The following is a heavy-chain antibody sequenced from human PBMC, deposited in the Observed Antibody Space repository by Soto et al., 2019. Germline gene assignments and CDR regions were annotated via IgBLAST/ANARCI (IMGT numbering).Heavy chain of an antibody. J-gene: IGHJ3*02. D-gene: IGHD5-12*01. CDR3: ARVQSLPDGYNIDAFDI. Sequence: ASVKVSCKASGYTFTSYGISWVRQAPGQGLEWMGWISAYNGNTNYAQKLQGRVTMTTGTSTSTAYMELRSLRSDDTAVYYCARVQSLPDGYNIDAFDIWGQGTMVTVSS. CDR1: GYTFTSYG. CDR2: ISAYNGNT. V-gene: IGHV1-18*01.